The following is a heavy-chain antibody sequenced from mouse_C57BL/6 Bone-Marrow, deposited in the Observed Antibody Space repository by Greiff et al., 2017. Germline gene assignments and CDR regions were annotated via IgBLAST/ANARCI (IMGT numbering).Heavy chain of an antibody. CDR3: VRQGDYSYAMDY. CDR1: GFSFNTYA. D-gene: IGHD2-4*01. Sequence: EVKLVESGGGLVQPKGSLKLSCAASGFSFNTYAMNWVRQAQGKGLEWFARRRSKSNKYATYYADSVKDRFTISRADSESMLYLQMNNLKTEDTAMYYCVRQGDYSYAMDYWGQGTSVTVSS. CDR2: RRSKSNKYAT. V-gene: IGHV10-1*01. J-gene: IGHJ4*01.